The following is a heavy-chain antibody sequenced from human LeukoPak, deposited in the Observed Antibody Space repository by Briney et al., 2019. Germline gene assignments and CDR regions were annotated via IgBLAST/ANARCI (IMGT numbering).Heavy chain of an antibody. V-gene: IGHV4-59*01. D-gene: IGHD5-18*01. CDR2: VYYSGNT. Sequence: SETRSLTCTVSGDSIGNDYWSWIRQPPGNRLEWIGYVYYSGNTNYNTSLKTRVTISVATYKNQVSLRSASVTAEDRAVYYCATPADTPGWRFDHWGQGILVSVSS. J-gene: IGHJ4*02. CDR1: GDSIGNDY. CDR3: ATPADTPGWRFDH.